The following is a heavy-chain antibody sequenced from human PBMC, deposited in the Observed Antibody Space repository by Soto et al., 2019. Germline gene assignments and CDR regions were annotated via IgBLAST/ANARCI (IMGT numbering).Heavy chain of an antibody. CDR2: IYYSGST. CDR1: GGSISSSSYY. CDR3: ARHRAQTVTDAFDI. D-gene: IGHD4-17*01. Sequence: SETLSLTCTVSGGSISSSSYYWGWIRQPPGKGLEWIGSIYYSGSTYYNPSLKSRVTISVDTSKNQFSLKLSSVTAADTAVYYCARHRAQTVTDAFDIWGQGTMVTVSS. V-gene: IGHV4-39*01. J-gene: IGHJ3*02.